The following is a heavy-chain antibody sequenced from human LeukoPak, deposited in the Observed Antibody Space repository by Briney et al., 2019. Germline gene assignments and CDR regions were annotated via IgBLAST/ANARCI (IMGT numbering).Heavy chain of an antibody. CDR1: GFTFSSYS. V-gene: IGHV3-30*02. D-gene: IGHD6-13*01. CDR3: AKDQYSSSWYYFDY. CDR2: IRYDGSNK. J-gene: IGHJ4*02. Sequence: GGSLRLSCAASGFTFSSYSMNWVRQAPGKGLEWVAFIRYDGSNKYYADSVKGRFTISRDNSKNTLYLQMNSLRAEDTAVYYCAKDQYSSSWYYFDYWGQGTLVTVSS.